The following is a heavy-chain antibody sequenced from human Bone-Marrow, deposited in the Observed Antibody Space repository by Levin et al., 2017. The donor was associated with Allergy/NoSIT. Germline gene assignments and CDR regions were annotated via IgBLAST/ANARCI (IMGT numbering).Heavy chain of an antibody. D-gene: IGHD4-17*01. V-gene: IGHV3-64D*06. Sequence: SCSASGFTFSSYAMHWVRQAPGKGLEYVSAISSNGGSTYYADSVKGRFTISRDNSKNTLYLQMSSLRAEDTAVYYCVKDGDGDDYGDLRTFDYWGQGTLVTVSS. CDR1: GFTFSSYA. J-gene: IGHJ4*02. CDR2: ISSNGGST. CDR3: VKDGDGDDYGDLRTFDY.